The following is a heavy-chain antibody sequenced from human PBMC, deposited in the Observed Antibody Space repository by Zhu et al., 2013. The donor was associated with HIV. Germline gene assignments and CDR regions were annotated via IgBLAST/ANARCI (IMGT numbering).Heavy chain of an antibody. D-gene: IGHD6-19*01. J-gene: IGHJ6*02. CDR1: GGSISSSNW. CDR3: ARFQWLVRGHYYYYYGMDV. V-gene: IGHV4-4*02. CDR2: IYHSGST. Sequence: QVQLQESGPGLVKPSGTLSLTCAVSGGSISSSNWWSWVRQPPGKGLEWIGEIYHSGSTNYNPSLKSRVTISVDKSKNQFSLKLSSVTAADTAVYYCARFQWLVRGHYYYYYGMDVWGQGTTVTVSS.